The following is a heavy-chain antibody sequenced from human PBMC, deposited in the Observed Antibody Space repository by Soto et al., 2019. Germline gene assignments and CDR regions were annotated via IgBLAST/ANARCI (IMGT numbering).Heavy chain of an antibody. CDR2: ISSNGGST. V-gene: IGHV3-64*01. CDR3: ARELSSGWYISLDY. Sequence: GGSLRLSCAASGFTFSSYAMHWVRQAPGKGLEYVSAISSNGGSTYYANSVKGRFTISRDNSKNTLYLQMGSLRAEDMAVYYCARELSSGWYISLDYWGQGTLVTVSS. J-gene: IGHJ4*02. CDR1: GFTFSSYA. D-gene: IGHD6-19*01.